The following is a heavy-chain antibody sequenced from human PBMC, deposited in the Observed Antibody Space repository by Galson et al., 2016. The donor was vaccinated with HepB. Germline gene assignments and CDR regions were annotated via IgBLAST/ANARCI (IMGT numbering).Heavy chain of an antibody. CDR3: ARHPYVWGRRNWVGFDI. CDR1: GGSVNTSNW. CDR2: MYHSGSA. V-gene: IGHV4-4*02. J-gene: IGHJ3*02. D-gene: IGHD3-16*01. Sequence: SETLSLTCAVSGGSVNTSNWWSWLRQSPEKGLEWIAEMYHSGSANYNGALESRVTISVDKSKNEVSLKLRSVTAADTAVYYCARHPYVWGRRNWVGFDIWGQGKVVTVSS.